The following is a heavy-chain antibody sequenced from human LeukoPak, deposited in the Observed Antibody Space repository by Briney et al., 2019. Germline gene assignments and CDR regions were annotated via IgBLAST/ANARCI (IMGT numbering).Heavy chain of an antibody. CDR3: ARDRGYSYGRFDY. CDR2: IIPVFGTA. CDR1: GGTFSSYA. Sequence: ASVKVSCKASGGTFSSYAISWVRQAPAQGLEWMGGIIPVFGTANYAQKFQGRVTITTDESTSTAYMELSSLRSEDTAVYYCARDRGYSYGRFDYWGQGTLVTVSS. D-gene: IGHD5-18*01. V-gene: IGHV1-69*05. J-gene: IGHJ4*02.